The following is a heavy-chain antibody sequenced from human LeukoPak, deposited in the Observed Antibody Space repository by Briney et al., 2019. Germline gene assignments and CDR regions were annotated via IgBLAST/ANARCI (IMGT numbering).Heavy chain of an antibody. CDR3: ASQMERSGPGSPFDY. CDR2: IYYSGST. V-gene: IGHV4-59*01. D-gene: IGHD3-10*01. Sequence: SETLSLTCTVSGGSISSYYWSWIRQPPGKGLEWIGYIYYSGSTNYNPSLKSRVTISVDTSKNQFSLKLSSVTAADTAVYYCASQMERSGPGSPFDYWGQGILVTVSS. J-gene: IGHJ4*02. CDR1: GGSISSYY.